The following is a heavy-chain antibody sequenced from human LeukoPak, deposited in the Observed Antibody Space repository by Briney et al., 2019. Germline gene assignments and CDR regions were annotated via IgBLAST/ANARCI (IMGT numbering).Heavy chain of an antibody. V-gene: IGHV1-3*01. Sequence: ASVKVSCKASGYTFTSYAMHWVRQAPGQRLEWMGWIHAGNGKTKYSQKFQGRVTITRDTSASTAYMELSSPRSEDTAVYYCARYQNYYGSGSYFDYGMDVWGQGTTVTVSS. CDR1: GYTFTSYA. CDR3: ARYQNYYGSGSYFDYGMDV. CDR2: IHAGNGKT. D-gene: IGHD3-10*01. J-gene: IGHJ6*02.